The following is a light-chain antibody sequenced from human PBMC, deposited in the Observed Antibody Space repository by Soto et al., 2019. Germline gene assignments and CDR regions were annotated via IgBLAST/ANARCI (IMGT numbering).Light chain of an antibody. V-gene: IGLV2-14*03. CDR1: SSDVGAYDF. Sequence: QSALTQPASVSGSPGQSITISCTGTSSDVGAYDFVSWYQQYPDKAPKLMIYEVSNRPSGVSNRFSGSKFAYTDILTISGLRAEDEDDYYCSSHTTRNTRVFGTGTKLTVL. CDR3: SSHTTRNTRV. J-gene: IGLJ1*01. CDR2: EVS.